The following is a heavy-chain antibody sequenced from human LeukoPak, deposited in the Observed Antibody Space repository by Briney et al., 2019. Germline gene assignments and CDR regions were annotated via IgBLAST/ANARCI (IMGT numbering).Heavy chain of an antibody. CDR2: INHSGST. CDR3: ALARSSRFDY. J-gene: IGHJ4*02. V-gene: IGHV4-34*01. Sequence: SDTLSLTCAVYGGSFSGYYRSWVRQPPGKGLEWIGEINHSGSTNYNPSLKSRVTISVDTSKNQFSLKLSSVTAADTAVYYCALARSSRFDYWGQGTLVTVSS. D-gene: IGHD3-10*01. CDR1: GGSFSGYY.